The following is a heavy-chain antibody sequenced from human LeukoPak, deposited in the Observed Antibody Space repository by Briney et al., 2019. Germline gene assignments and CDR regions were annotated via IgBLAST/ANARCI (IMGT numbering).Heavy chain of an antibody. V-gene: IGHV3-21*01. J-gene: IGHJ5*02. CDR3: ARGGYDILTGYPNNWFDP. CDR1: GFTFSSYS. CDR2: ISSSSSYI. D-gene: IGHD3-9*01. Sequence: GGSLRLSCAASGFTFSSYSMNWVRQAPGKGLEWVSSISSSSSYIYYADSVKGRFTISRDNAKNSLYLQMNSLRAEDTAVYYCARGGYDILTGYPNNWFDPWGQGTLVTVSS.